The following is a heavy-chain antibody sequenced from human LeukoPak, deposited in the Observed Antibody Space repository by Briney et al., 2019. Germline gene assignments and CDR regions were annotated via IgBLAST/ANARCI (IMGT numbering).Heavy chain of an antibody. V-gene: IGHV1-69*13. CDR2: IIPIFGTA. J-gene: IGHJ5*02. Sequence: SVKVSCKASGGTFSSYAISWVRQAPGQGLEWMGGIIPIFGTANYVQKFQGRVTITADESTSTAYMELSSLRSEDTAVYYCARVPRYSSGWYGTLLFDAWGKGTLVTVSS. CDR3: ARVPRYSSGWYGTLLFDA. D-gene: IGHD6-19*01. CDR1: GGTFSSYA.